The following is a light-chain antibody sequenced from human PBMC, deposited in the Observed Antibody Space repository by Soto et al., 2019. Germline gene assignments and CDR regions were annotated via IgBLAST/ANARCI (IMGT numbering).Light chain of an antibody. Sequence: QLVLTQSSSAAASLGASVKLTCTLSSGHSSYAIAWHQQQPEKGPRYLMKLNSDGSHSKGDGIPDRFSGSSSGAERYLTISSLQSEDEADYYCQTWGSGIRVVFGGGTKLTVL. J-gene: IGLJ2*01. CDR1: SGHSSYA. CDR2: LNSDGSH. CDR3: QTWGSGIRVV. V-gene: IGLV4-69*01.